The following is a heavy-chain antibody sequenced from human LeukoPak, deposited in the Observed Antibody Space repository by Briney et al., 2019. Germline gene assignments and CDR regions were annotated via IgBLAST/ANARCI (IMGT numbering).Heavy chain of an antibody. V-gene: IGHV4-34*01. CDR1: GGSFSGYY. J-gene: IGHJ4*02. D-gene: IGHD5-18*01. CDR2: INHSGST. CDR3: ARGLYSYGYDLRY. Sequence: PSETLSLTCAVYGGSFSGYYWSWIRQPPGKGLEWIGEINHSGSTNYNPSLKSRVTISVDTSKNQFSLKLSSVTAADTAVYHCARGLYSYGYDLRYWGQGTLVTVSS.